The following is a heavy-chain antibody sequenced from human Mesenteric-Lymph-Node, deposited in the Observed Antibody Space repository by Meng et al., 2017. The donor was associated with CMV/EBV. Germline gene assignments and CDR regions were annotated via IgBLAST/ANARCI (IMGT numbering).Heavy chain of an antibody. Sequence: GESLKISCAASGFTFSSYSMNWVRQAPGKGLEWVSFIYGGGNTYYADSVKGRFTISRDNSKNTLYLQMNSLRAEDTAVYYCARDIPAARIADYWGQGTLVTVSS. CDR2: IYGGGNT. J-gene: IGHJ4*02. V-gene: IGHV3-66*02. CDR3: ARDIPAARIADY. CDR1: GFTFSSYS. D-gene: IGHD6-13*01.